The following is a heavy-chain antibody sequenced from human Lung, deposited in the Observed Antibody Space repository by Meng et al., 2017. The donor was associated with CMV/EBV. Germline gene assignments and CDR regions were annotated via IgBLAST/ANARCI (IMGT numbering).Heavy chain of an antibody. Sequence: GESLKISCAASGFRFEDHGMHWVRQTPGKGLEWVAFIRHDGTNKFYGDSVKGRFTISRDNSKNTVYLQMNSLRPEETAVYYCAKDLLLFGGPNAYFDYWGQGXLVXSPQ. D-gene: IGHD3/OR15-3a*01. CDR3: AKDLLLFGGPNAYFDY. V-gene: IGHV3-30*02. CDR2: IRHDGTNK. CDR1: GFRFEDHG. J-gene: IGHJ4*02.